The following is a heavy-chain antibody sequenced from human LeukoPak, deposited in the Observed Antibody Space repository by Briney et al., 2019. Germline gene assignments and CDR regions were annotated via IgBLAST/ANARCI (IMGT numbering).Heavy chain of an antibody. Sequence: GGSLRLSCSASGFTLGSYWMTWVRQAPGKGLEWVANIRKDGSVENYVDSVKGRFTISRDNAKNSLYLQMNSLSAEDTALYYCARGPLYGSGSYLPYWGQGTLVTVSS. V-gene: IGHV3-7*01. CDR2: IRKDGSVE. CDR3: ARGPLYGSGSYLPY. D-gene: IGHD3-10*01. CDR1: GFTLGSYW. J-gene: IGHJ4*02.